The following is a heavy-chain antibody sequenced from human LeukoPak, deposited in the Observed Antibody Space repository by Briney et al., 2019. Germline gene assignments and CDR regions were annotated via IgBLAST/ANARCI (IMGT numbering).Heavy chain of an antibody. D-gene: IGHD1-14*01. V-gene: IGHV5-51*01. Sequence: GESLKISCGGSGYSFTGSWIAWVRQMPGKGLEWMGIIYPGDSDTRYSPSFEGQVTISADKSTSTAYLHWSSLKVSDTATYYCARLGFWRDNTCAAFDSWGQGTLVTVSP. J-gene: IGHJ4*02. CDR1: GYSFTGSW. CDR2: IYPGDSDT. CDR3: ARLGFWRDNTCAAFDS.